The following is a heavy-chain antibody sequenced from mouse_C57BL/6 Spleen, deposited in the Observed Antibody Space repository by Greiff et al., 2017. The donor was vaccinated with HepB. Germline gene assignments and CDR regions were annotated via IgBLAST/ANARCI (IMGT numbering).Heavy chain of an antibody. Sequence: EVKVEESGGGLVKPGGSLKLSCAASGFTFSDYGMHWVRQAPEKGLEWVAYISSGSSTIYYADTVKGRFTISRDNAKNTLFLQMTSLRSEDTAMYYCARGNDGTTRFAYWGQGTLVTVSA. J-gene: IGHJ3*01. CDR2: ISSGSSTI. V-gene: IGHV5-17*01. CDR1: GFTFSDYG. CDR3: ARGNDGTTRFAY. D-gene: IGHD2-3*01.